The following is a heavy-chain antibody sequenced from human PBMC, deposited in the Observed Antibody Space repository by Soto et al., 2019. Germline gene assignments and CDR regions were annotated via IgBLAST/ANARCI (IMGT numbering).Heavy chain of an antibody. CDR3: AKAPISSPVAARYYFDY. J-gene: IGHJ4*02. Sequence: GGSLRLSCAASGFTFSSYGMHWVRQAPGKGLEWVAVISYDGSNKYYADSVKGRFTISRDNSKNTLYLQMNSLRAEDTAVYYCAKAPISSPVAARYYFDYWGQGTLVTVS. CDR1: GFTFSSYG. CDR2: ISYDGSNK. V-gene: IGHV3-30*18. D-gene: IGHD6-19*01.